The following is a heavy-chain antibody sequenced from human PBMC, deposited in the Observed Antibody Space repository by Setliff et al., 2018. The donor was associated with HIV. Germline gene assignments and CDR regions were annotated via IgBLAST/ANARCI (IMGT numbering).Heavy chain of an antibody. CDR2: INVVNVNT. D-gene: IGHD3-3*01. Sequence: ASVKVSCKTSGYSFTSYTMHWLRQAPGQRPEWVGWINVVNVNTKYSQKFQGRVTITRDTSASTAYMELSSLRSEDTAVYYCAREDYDFWSGPGGYFDLWGRGTLVTVSS. J-gene: IGHJ2*01. CDR1: GYSFTSYT. CDR3: AREDYDFWSGPGGYFDL. V-gene: IGHV1-3*01.